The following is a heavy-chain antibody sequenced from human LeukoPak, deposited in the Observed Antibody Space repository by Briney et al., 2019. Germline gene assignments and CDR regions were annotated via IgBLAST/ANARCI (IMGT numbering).Heavy chain of an antibody. CDR3: ARQNDFRLDY. CDR2: IYPGDSDT. J-gene: IGHJ4*02. D-gene: IGHD3-3*01. Sequence: GESLKISCKGSGYTFSSYWIGWVRQMPGKGLGWMGIIYPGDSDTRYSPSLQGPVTISVDTSIGTAYLQWSNLKASDPAIYYCARQNDFRLDYWGQGTLVTVSS. V-gene: IGHV5-51*01. CDR1: GYTFSSYW.